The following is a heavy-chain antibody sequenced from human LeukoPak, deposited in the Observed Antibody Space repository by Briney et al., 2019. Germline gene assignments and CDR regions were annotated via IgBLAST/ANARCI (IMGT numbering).Heavy chain of an antibody. CDR3: AKEMASRIAAAGTGY. D-gene: IGHD6-13*01. J-gene: IGHJ4*02. V-gene: IGHV4-59*01. CDR1: GGSISSYY. Sequence: SETLSLTCTVSGGSISSYYWSWIRQPPGKGLEWIGYIYYSGSTNYNPSLKSRVTISVDTSKNQFSLKLSSVTAADTAVYYCAKEMASRIAAAGTGYWGQGTLVTVSS. CDR2: IYYSGST.